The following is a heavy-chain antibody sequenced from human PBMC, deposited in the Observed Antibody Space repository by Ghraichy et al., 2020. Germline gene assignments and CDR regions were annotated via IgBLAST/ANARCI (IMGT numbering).Heavy chain of an antibody. Sequence: GGSLRLSCAASGFTFSSYWMHWVRQAPGKGLVWVSRINNDESSTSYADSVKGRFTISRDNAKNTLYLQMNSLSAEDKAVYYCARAGYSYGIYYFDYWGQGTLVTVSS. CDR3: ARAGYSYGIYYFDY. V-gene: IGHV3-74*01. J-gene: IGHJ4*02. CDR2: INNDESST. D-gene: IGHD5-18*01. CDR1: GFTFSSYW.